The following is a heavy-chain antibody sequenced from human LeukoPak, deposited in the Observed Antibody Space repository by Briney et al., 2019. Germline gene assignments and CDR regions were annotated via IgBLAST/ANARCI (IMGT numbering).Heavy chain of an antibody. Sequence: SVKVSCKASGGTFSSYAISWVRQAPGQGLEWMGGIIPIFGTANYAQKFQGRVTITADESTSTAYMELSSLRSEDTAVYYCARREIPGPYQLLYYHYYYMDVWGKGTTVTVSS. CDR1: GGTFSSYA. V-gene: IGHV1-69*01. CDR2: IIPIFGTA. CDR3: ARREIPGPYQLLYYHYYYMDV. J-gene: IGHJ6*03. D-gene: IGHD2-2*01.